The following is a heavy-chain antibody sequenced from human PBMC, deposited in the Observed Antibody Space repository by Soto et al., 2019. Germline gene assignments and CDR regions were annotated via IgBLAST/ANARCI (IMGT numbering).Heavy chain of an antibody. Sequence: PSETLSLTCTVSRGSVSSGSFYWSWIRQPPGKGLEWIGYIYYSGSTNYNPSLKSRVTISVDTSKNQFSLKLSSVTAADTAVYYCARRYGPGFDYWGQGTLVTVSS. J-gene: IGHJ4*02. CDR2: IYYSGST. CDR1: RGSVSSGSFY. CDR3: ARRYGPGFDY. D-gene: IGHD4-17*01. V-gene: IGHV4-61*01.